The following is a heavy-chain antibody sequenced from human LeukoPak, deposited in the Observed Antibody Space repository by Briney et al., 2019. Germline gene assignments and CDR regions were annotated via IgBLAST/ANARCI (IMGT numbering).Heavy chain of an antibody. D-gene: IGHD4-17*01. CDR2: IYHSGST. Sequence: SETLSLTCAVSGGSISNGGYSWSWIRQPPGKGLEWIGYIYHSGSTYYNPSLKSRVTISVDGSKNQFSLKLSSVTAADTAVYYCARSRFYYGDYYFDYWGQGTLVTVSS. CDR3: ARSRFYYGDYYFDY. J-gene: IGHJ4*02. V-gene: IGHV4-30-2*01. CDR1: GGSISNGGYS.